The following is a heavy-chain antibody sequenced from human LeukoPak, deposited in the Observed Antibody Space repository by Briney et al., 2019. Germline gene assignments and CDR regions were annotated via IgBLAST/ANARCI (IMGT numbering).Heavy chain of an antibody. D-gene: IGHD3-22*01. Sequence: GGSLRLSCAASGFTFSSYATSWVRQAPGKGLEWVSAISGSGGSTYYADSVKGRFTISRDNSKNTLYLQMNSLRAEDTAVYYCAKDRRYYYDSSGYYLFDYWGQGTLVTVSS. CDR3: AKDRRYYYDSSGYYLFDY. J-gene: IGHJ4*02. V-gene: IGHV3-23*01. CDR2: ISGSGGST. CDR1: GFTFSSYA.